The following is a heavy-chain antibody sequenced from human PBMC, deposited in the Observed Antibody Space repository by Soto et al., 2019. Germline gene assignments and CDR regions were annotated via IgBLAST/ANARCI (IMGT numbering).Heavy chain of an antibody. CDR2: IYYNGNT. J-gene: IGHJ6*04. V-gene: IGHV4-30-4*08. D-gene: IGHD4-17*01. CDR3: ARATTVTSSFFYYGLDV. Sequence: SETLSLTCPVSGGSISNDGYYWTRIRQPPGKGLEWIGHIYYNGNTYYNPSLKSRLTMSLDTSQNQFSLHLTSVIAADSASYFCARATTVTSSFFYYGLDVWGKGTTVTVSS. CDR1: GGSISNDGYY.